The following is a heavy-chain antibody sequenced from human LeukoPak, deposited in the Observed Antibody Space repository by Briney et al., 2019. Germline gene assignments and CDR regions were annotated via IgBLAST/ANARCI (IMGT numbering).Heavy chain of an antibody. Sequence: SETLSLTCTVSGGSISSYYWSWIRQPPGKGLEWIGYIFYSGSINYNPSLKSRVTISADTSKNRFSLKLSSVTAADTAVYYCARTKVGWNSNWFDPWGQGTLVTVSS. CDR3: ARTKVGWNSNWFDP. CDR2: IFYSGSI. CDR1: GGSISSYY. J-gene: IGHJ5*02. V-gene: IGHV4-59*01. D-gene: IGHD1-7*01.